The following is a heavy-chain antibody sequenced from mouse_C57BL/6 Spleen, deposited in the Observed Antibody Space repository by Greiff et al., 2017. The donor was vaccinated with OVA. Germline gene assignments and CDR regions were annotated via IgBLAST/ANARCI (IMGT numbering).Heavy chain of an antibody. V-gene: IGHV1-50*01. CDR1: GYTFTSYW. J-gene: IGHJ1*03. CDR2: LDPSDSYT. D-gene: IGHD1-1*01. CDR3: ARGITTVVATRYVDV. Sequence: QVQLQQPGAELVKPGASVKLSCKASGYTFTSYWMQWVKQRPGQGLEWIGELDPSDSYTNYNPKFKGKATLTVDTSSSTAYMQLSSLTSEDSAVYYCARGITTVVATRYVDVWGTGTTVTVSS.